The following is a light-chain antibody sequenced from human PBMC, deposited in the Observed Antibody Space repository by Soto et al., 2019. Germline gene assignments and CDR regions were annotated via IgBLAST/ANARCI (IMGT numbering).Light chain of an antibody. CDR2: GNN. J-gene: IGLJ2*01. Sequence: QSVLTQPPSASGTPGQRVNISCSGSGSNIGSNAVNWYQQLPGTAPKLLIFGNNQRPSGVPDRFSASKSGTSASLAISGLQSDDEADYYCAAWDDSLNGVVVFGGGTQLTVL. CDR3: AAWDDSLNGVVV. CDR1: GSNIGSNA. V-gene: IGLV1-44*01.